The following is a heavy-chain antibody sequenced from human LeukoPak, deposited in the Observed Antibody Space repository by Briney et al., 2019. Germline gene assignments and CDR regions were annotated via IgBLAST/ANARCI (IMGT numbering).Heavy chain of an antibody. CDR2: IYYSGST. CDR3: ARVSIVAPRYYMDV. J-gene: IGHJ6*03. V-gene: IGHV4-39*07. Sequence: SETLSLTCTVSGGSISSSSYYWGWIRQPPGKGLEWIGSIYYSGSTYYNPSLKSRVTISVDTSKNQFSLKLSSVTAADTAVYYCARVSIVAPRYYMDVWGKGTTVTVSS. CDR1: GGSISSSSYY. D-gene: IGHD3-22*01.